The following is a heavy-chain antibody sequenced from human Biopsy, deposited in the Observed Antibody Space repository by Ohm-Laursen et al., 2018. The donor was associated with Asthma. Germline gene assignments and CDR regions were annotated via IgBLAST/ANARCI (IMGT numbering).Heavy chain of an antibody. Sequence: TQTLTLTSSFSGFSLRTPGVGVGWIRQSPGKALEWLALIYWDDYNLFRPSLKRRLTITKDPSKNQVVLAMTKMDPVDSGTYYCALSQDSGFDDHSPSWFDPWGQGTLVTVSS. CDR1: GFSLRTPGVG. CDR2: IYWDDYN. V-gene: IGHV2-5*02. J-gene: IGHJ5*02. D-gene: IGHD3-9*01. CDR3: ALSQDSGFDDHSPSWFDP.